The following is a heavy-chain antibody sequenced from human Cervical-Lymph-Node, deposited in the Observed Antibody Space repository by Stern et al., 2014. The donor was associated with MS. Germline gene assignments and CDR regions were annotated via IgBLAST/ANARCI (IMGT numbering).Heavy chain of an antibody. CDR1: GFNFNNYG. Sequence: VQLVESGGDVVQPGRSLRFSCVASGFNFNNYGMHWVRQAPGKGLEWVATISSTGNNQYYADSVKGRFAISRDKSRNSVHLEMNSLRPEDTAVYYCAKSPYWGQGTLVSVST. J-gene: IGHJ4*02. CDR2: ISSTGNNQ. CDR3: AKSPY. V-gene: IGHV3-30*18.